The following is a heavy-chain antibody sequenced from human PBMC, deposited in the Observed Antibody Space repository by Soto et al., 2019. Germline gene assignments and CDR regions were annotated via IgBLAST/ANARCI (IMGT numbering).Heavy chain of an antibody. Sequence: GGSLRLSCAASGFSVSSKYMSWVRQAPGKGLEWVSVIFSSGGTYYADSVKGRFTISRDNSKNTLYLQMNSPRADDTAVYYCARDAPDGSGPFDYWGQGTLVTVSS. CDR1: GFSVSSKY. D-gene: IGHD3-22*01. J-gene: IGHJ4*02. CDR2: IFSSGGT. V-gene: IGHV3-53*01. CDR3: ARDAPDGSGPFDY.